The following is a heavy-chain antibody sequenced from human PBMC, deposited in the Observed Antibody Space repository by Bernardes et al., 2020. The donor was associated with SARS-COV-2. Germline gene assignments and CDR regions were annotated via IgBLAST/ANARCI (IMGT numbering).Heavy chain of an antibody. Sequence: SETLSLTCTVSGGSISSYHWGWIRQPPGRGLDWIGYIYYTGNTFYSPSLQSRVTISVDSSKNQFSLKLSSVTAADTAVYYCARVGATTWDSYFYYGEGYWGQGTLVTVSS. CDR3: ARVGATTWDSYFYYGEGY. D-gene: IGHD2-21*01. CDR2: IYYTGNT. J-gene: IGHJ4*02. CDR1: GGSISSYH. V-gene: IGHV4-59*01.